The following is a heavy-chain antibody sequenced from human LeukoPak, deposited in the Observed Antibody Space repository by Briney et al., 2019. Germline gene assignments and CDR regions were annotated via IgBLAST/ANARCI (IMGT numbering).Heavy chain of an antibody. J-gene: IGHJ6*03. Sequence: SETLSLTCTVSGGSISSSSYYWGWIRQPPGKGLGWIGSIYYSGSTYYNPSLKSRVTISVDTSKNQFSLKLSSVTAADTAVYYCARHMWFGPGQLYYFMDVWGKGTTVTVSS. CDR2: IYYSGST. V-gene: IGHV4-39*01. CDR3: ARHMWFGPGQLYYFMDV. D-gene: IGHD3-10*01. CDR1: GGSISSSSYY.